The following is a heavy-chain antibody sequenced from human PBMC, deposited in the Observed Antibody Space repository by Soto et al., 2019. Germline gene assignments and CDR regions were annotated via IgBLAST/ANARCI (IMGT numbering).Heavy chain of an antibody. D-gene: IGHD6-6*01. Sequence: SETLSLTCTVSGGSISSSSYYWGWIRQLPGKGLEWIGSIYYSGSTYYNPSLKSRVTISVDTSKNQFSLKLSSVTAADTAVYYCARIIIAARFFDYWGQGTLVTVSS. V-gene: IGHV4-39*01. CDR2: IYYSGST. CDR1: GGSISSSSYY. CDR3: ARIIIAARFFDY. J-gene: IGHJ4*02.